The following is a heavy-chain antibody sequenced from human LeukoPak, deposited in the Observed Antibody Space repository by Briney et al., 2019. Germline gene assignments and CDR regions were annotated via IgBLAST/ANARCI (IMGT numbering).Heavy chain of an antibody. CDR3: ARDRLYAAAARFDY. CDR2: ISAYNGNT. D-gene: IGHD6-13*01. CDR1: GYTFTSYG. J-gene: IGHJ4*02. V-gene: IGHV1-18*04. Sequence: ATVKVSCKASGYTFTSYGISWVRQAPGQGLEWMGWISAYNGNTNYAQKLQGRVTMTTDTSTSTAYMELRSLRSDDTAVYYCARDRLYAAAARFDYWGQGTLVTVSS.